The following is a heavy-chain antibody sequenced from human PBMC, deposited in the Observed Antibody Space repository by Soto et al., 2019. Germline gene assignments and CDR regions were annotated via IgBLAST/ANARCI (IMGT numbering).Heavy chain of an antibody. CDR2: ISAYNGNT. CDR3: ARDYYVRIGYANRFHP. Sequence: ASVEVSCKASGYTFTSYGISWVRQAPGQGLEWMGWISAYNGNTNYAQKLQGRVTMTTDTSTSTAYMELRSLRSDDTAVYYCARDYYVRIGYANRFHPWSQATLFTSPQ. D-gene: IGHD3-22*01. J-gene: IGHJ5*02. V-gene: IGHV1-18*01. CDR1: GYTFTSYG.